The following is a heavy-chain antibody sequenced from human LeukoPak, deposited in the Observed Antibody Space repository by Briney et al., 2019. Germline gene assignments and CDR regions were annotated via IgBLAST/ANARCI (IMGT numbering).Heavy chain of an antibody. Sequence: SETLSLTCAVCGGSFSGYYWSWIRQPPGKGLEWIGEINHSGSTNYNPSLKSRVTISVDTSKNQFSLKLSSVTAADTAVYYCARADRPCSGGSCYYYFDYWGQGTLVTVSS. CDR2: INHSGST. V-gene: IGHV4-34*01. CDR1: GGSFSGYY. J-gene: IGHJ4*02. D-gene: IGHD2-15*01. CDR3: ARADRPCSGGSCYYYFDY.